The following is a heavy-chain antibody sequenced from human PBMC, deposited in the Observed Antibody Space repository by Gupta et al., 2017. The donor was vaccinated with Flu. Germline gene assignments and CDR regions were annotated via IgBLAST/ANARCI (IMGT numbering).Heavy chain of an antibody. Sequence: EVQLLDSGGGLVQPGGSLRLSCAASGFTFNSYAMRWVRQPPGKGLEWVSAVSGSGGRTDYADSVKGRFSISRDNSKNTLYLQMNSLRAEDTAVYFCAKGKGTPEAGTGYFDRWGRGTLVTVSS. V-gene: IGHV3-23*01. CDR1: GFTFNSYA. J-gene: IGHJ2*01. CDR2: VSGSGGRT. CDR3: AKGKGTPEAGTGYFDR. D-gene: IGHD6-13*01.